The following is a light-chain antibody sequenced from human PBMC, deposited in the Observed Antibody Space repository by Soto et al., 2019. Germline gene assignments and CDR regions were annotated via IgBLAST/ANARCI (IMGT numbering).Light chain of an antibody. CDR2: GAS. Sequence: EIVLTQSPGTLSLSPGERATLSCRASQSVSSTYLAWYQQKPGQAPRLLIYGASSRATGIPDRFSGSGSGTAFTLTISRLDPEDFAVYYCQQYGRSPFTFGPGTKVDIK. CDR3: QQYGRSPFT. V-gene: IGKV3-20*01. J-gene: IGKJ3*01. CDR1: QSVSSTY.